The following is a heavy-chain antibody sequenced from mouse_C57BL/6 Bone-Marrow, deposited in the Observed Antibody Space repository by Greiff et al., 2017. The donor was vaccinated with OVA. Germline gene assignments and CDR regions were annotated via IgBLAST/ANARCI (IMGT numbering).Heavy chain of an antibody. CDR3: ARWLNYNWDY. D-gene: IGHD1-3*01. CDR2: IYPGDGDT. CDR1: GYAFSSYW. V-gene: IGHV1-80*01. J-gene: IGHJ2*01. Sequence: LQESGAELVKPGASVKISCKASGYAFSSYWMNWVKQRPGKGLEWIGQIYPGDGDTNYNGKFKGKATLTADKSSSTAYMQLSSLTSEDSAVYFCARWLNYNWDYWGQGTTLTVSS.